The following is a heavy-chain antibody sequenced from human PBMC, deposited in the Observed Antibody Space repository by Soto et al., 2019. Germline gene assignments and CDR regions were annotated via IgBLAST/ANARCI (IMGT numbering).Heavy chain of an antibody. V-gene: IGHV1-69*04. CDR1: GGTFSSYT. CDR2: IIPILGIA. Sequence: ASVKVSCKASGGTFSSYTISWVRQAPGQGLEWMGRIIPILGIANYAQKFQGRVTITADKSTSTAYMELSSLRSEDTAVYYCAREYGSSYSPRYYGMDVWGQGTTVTVSS. CDR3: AREYGSSYSPRYYGMDV. J-gene: IGHJ6*02. D-gene: IGHD6-13*01.